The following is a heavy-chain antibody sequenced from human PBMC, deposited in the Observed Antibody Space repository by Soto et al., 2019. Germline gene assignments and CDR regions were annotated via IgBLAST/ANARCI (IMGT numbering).Heavy chain of an antibody. D-gene: IGHD2-15*01. V-gene: IGHV4-4*02. CDR2: FYHSGST. CDR1: SGSISSSNW. CDR3: ARAGCIGGTCYFDY. J-gene: IGHJ4*02. Sequence: QVPLQESGPGLVKPSGTLSLTCAVSSGSISSSNWWSWVRQPPGKGLEWIGEFYHSGSTNYNPSLKSRVTMSVDKSKNQFSLTLSSVTAADTAVYYCARAGCIGGTCYFDYWGQGTLVTVSS.